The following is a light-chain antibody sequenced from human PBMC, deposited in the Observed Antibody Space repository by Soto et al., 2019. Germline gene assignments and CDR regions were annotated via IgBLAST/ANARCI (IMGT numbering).Light chain of an antibody. CDR2: DAS. CDR3: QQANSFPLT. J-gene: IGKJ4*01. CDR1: QGISSW. Sequence: DIQITQSPSSVSASVGDRVTITCRASQGISSWVARYQQKPEKAPKLVIYDASSLQSGVPSRFSGSVSGTDFTLPISSLQPEYFATYYCQQANSFPLTFGGGTKVEI. V-gene: IGKV1-12*01.